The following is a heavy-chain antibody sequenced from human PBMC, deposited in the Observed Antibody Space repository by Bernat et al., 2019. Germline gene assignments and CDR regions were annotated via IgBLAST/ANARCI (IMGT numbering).Heavy chain of an antibody. Sequence: EVQLVESGGGLVQPGGSLRLSCAASGFTFSSYWMSWVRQAPGKGLEWVANIKQDGSEKYYVDSVKGLFTISRDNAKNSLYLQMNSLRAEETAVYYCARALPQRVLLWFRESSVMDVWGKGTTVTVSS. D-gene: IGHD3-10*01. CDR2: IKQDGSEK. CDR3: ARALPQRVLLWFRESSVMDV. J-gene: IGHJ6*04. V-gene: IGHV3-7*03. CDR1: GFTFSSYW.